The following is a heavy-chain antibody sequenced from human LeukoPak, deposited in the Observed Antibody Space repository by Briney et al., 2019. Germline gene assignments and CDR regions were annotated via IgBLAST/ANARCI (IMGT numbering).Heavy chain of an antibody. J-gene: IGHJ4*02. CDR1: GGSISPYY. CDR2: IYYSGNT. Sequence: SETLSLTCTVSGGSISPYYWSWIRQPPGKGLEWLGYIYYSGNTDYNPSLKSRVAISVDTSKNQFSLKLSSVTAADTAVYYCARSTGSPIFIDYWGQGTLVTVSS. CDR3: ARSTGSPIFIDY. D-gene: IGHD1-14*01. V-gene: IGHV4-59*01.